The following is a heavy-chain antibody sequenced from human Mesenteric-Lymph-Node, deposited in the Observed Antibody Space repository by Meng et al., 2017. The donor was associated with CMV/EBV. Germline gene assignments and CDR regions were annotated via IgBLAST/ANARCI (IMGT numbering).Heavy chain of an antibody. CDR1: GFTFSSYG. CDR2: IRYDGSNK. D-gene: IGHD2-2*02. J-gene: IGHJ6*02. Sequence: GGSLRLSCAASGFTFSSYGMHWVRQAPGKGLEWVAFIRYDGSNKYYADSVKGRFTISRDNSKNTLYLQMNSLRAEDTAVYYCARVDCSSTSCYTRYCYYGMDVWGQGTTVTVSS. V-gene: IGHV3-30*02. CDR3: ARVDCSSTSCYTRYCYYGMDV.